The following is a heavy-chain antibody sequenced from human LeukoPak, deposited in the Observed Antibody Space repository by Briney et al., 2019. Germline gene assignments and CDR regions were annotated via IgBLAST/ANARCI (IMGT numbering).Heavy chain of an antibody. J-gene: IGHJ4*02. CDR1: GGSISSGSYY. Sequence: SQTLSLTCTVSGGSISSGSYYWSWIRQPAGKGLEWIGRIYTSGSTNYNPSLKSRVTISVDTSKNQFSLKLSSVTAADTAVYYCAIGGGDFDYWGQGTLVTVSS. CDR2: IYTSGST. D-gene: IGHD2-21*01. CDR3: AIGGGDFDY. V-gene: IGHV4-61*02.